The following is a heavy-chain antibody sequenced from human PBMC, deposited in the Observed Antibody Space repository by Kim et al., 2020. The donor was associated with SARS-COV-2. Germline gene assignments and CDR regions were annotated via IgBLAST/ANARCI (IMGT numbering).Heavy chain of an antibody. D-gene: IGHD3-10*01. Sequence: ASVKVSCKVSGYTLTELSMHWVRQAPGKGLEWMGGFDPEDGETIYAQKFQGRVTMTEDTSTDTAYMELSSLRSEDTAVYYCATVGDRYYYGSGSYTKGMDVWGQGTTVTVSS. CDR3: ATVGDRYYYGSGSYTKGMDV. CDR1: GYTLTELS. V-gene: IGHV1-24*01. CDR2: FDPEDGET. J-gene: IGHJ6*02.